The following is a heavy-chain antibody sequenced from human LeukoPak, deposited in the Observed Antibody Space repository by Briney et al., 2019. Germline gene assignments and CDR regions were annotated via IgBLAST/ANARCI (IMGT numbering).Heavy chain of an antibody. CDR3: ATDLGIWFDKNNT. Sequence: ASVKVSCKVSGKTLTELSMHWVRRAPGKGLEWMGGFDPEDTETIYAQKFQGRVTMTEDTSTDTAYMELSSLNSEDTAVYYCATDLGIWFDKNNTWGQGTLVTVSS. V-gene: IGHV1-24*01. J-gene: IGHJ4*02. D-gene: IGHD3-10*01. CDR2: FDPEDTET. CDR1: GKTLTELS.